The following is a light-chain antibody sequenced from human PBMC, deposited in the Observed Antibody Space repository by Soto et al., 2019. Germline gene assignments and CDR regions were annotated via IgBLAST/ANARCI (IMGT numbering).Light chain of an antibody. Sequence: IVMTQSPATLSVSPWESATLSCRASQSVSSHLGWFQQKPGQVPRLLIYGASHRVPGIPARFSGSGSGTEFTLTISGLQSEDFAVYYCQQASNWPRTFGQGTKVDIK. CDR2: GAS. CDR3: QQASNWPRT. CDR1: QSVSSH. V-gene: IGKV3-15*01. J-gene: IGKJ1*01.